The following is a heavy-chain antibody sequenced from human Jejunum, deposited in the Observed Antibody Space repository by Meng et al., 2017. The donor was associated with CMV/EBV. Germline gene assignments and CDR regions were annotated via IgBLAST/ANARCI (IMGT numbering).Heavy chain of an antibody. V-gene: IGHV3-7*01. D-gene: IGHD6-19*01. J-gene: IGHJ5*02. CDR3: ARDFGWFRIDP. CDR2: IKEDGSEK. CDR1: GFTFSDWW. Sequence: AASGFTFSDWWMTWVRLAPGKGLEWVANIKEDGSEKYYVDSVRGRFTISRDNTRNSMYLQMNSLRVEDSAVYYCARDFGWFRIDPWGQGTLGTVSS.